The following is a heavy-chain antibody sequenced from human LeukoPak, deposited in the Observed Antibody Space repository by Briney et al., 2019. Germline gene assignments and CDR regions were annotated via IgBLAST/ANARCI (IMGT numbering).Heavy chain of an antibody. CDR3: AIRQVTYYYDSSGYPPLY. V-gene: IGHV3-23*01. CDR2: ISGSGGST. Sequence: GGSLRLSCAASGFTFSSYAMSWGRQAPGKGLEWVSAISGSGGSTYYADSVKGRFTISRDNSKNTLYLQMNSLRAEDTAVYYCAIRQVTYYYDSSGYPPLYWGQGTLVTVSS. D-gene: IGHD3-22*01. J-gene: IGHJ4*02. CDR1: GFTFSSYA.